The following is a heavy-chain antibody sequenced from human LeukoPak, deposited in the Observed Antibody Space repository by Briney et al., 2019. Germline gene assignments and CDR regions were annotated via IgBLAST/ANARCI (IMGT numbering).Heavy chain of an antibody. J-gene: IGHJ5*02. CDR1: GYTFTSYA. CDR3: ARDPGGWYVNWFDP. V-gene: IGHV7-4-1*02. Sequence: GASVKVSCKASGYTFTSYAMNWVRQAPGQGLEWMGWINTNTGNPTYAQGFTGRFVFSLDTSVSTAYLQISSLKAEDTAVYYCARDPGGWYVNWFDPWGQGTLDTVSS. CDR2: INTNTGNP. D-gene: IGHD6-19*01.